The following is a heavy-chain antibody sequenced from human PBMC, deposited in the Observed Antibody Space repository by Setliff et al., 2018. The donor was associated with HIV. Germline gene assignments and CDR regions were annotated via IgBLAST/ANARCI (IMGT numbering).Heavy chain of an antibody. CDR3: ARGRSLRFGELWGAYFDY. V-gene: IGHV4-34*01. CDR1: GGSFNGYY. J-gene: IGHJ4*02. D-gene: IGHD3-10*01. Sequence: SETLSLTCAVYGGSFNGYYWNWIRQPLGKGLEWIGEINHSGGTKYNPSLKSRVTISVDTSKNQFSLKLSSVTAADTAVYYCARGRSLRFGELWGAYFDYWGQGTLVTVSS. CDR2: INHSGGT.